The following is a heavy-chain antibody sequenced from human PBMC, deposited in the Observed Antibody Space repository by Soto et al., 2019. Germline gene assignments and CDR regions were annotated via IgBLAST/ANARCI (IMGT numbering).Heavy chain of an antibody. CDR1: GFSFEDYA. V-gene: IGHV3-9*01. J-gene: IGHJ6*02. Sequence: GGSLRLSCAASGFSFEDYAMHWVRQAPGKGLEWVSGIAWNSDIIGYADSVKGRFTISRDNGKNSLYLQMNSLRPEDTALYYCAKDHYGSAISGMDVWGQGNTVTVSS. CDR2: IAWNSDII. D-gene: IGHD3-10*01. CDR3: AKDHYGSAISGMDV.